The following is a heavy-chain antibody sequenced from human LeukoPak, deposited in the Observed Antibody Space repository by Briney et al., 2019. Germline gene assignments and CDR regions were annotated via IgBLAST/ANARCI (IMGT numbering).Heavy chain of an antibody. D-gene: IGHD3-3*01. V-gene: IGHV3-33*06. CDR3: AKDTGVQFLEPAF. CDR2: IGFDGSVK. J-gene: IGHJ4*02. Sequence: GGSLRLSCAASGFTFNTYGMHWVRQAPGQGLGWVAAIGFDGSVKHYSDAVKGRVTISRDNSLNTLYLQMNSLRVEDTAIYYCAKDTGVQFLEPAFWGQGTLVTVSS. CDR1: GFTFNTYG.